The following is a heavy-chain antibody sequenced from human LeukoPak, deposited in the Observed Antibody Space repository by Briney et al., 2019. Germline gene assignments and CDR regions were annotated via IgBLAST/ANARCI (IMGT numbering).Heavy chain of an antibody. Sequence: ASVKVSCKASGYTFTSYGISWVRQAPGQGLEWMGWISAYNGNTNYAQKLQGRVTMTTDTSTSTAYMELRSLRSDDTAVYYCASAAGTLPPYYYCYGMDVWGQGTTVTVSS. V-gene: IGHV1-18*01. CDR1: GYTFTSYG. CDR2: ISAYNGNT. J-gene: IGHJ6*02. CDR3: ASAAGTLPPYYYCYGMDV. D-gene: IGHD6-19*01.